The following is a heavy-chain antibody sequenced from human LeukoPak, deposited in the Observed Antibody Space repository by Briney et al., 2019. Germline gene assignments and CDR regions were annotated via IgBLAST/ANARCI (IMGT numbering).Heavy chain of an antibody. CDR2: IYSGGST. D-gene: IGHD3-22*01. J-gene: IGHJ2*01. V-gene: IGHV3-53*01. CDR3: ARDSSGYYRYFDL. CDR1: GFTVSSNY. Sequence: GGSLRLSCAASGFTVSSNYMSWVRQAPGKGLEWVSVIYSGGSTYYADSVKGRFTISRDNSKNTLYLQMNSLRAEDTAVYYCARDSSGYYRYFDLWGRGALVTVSS.